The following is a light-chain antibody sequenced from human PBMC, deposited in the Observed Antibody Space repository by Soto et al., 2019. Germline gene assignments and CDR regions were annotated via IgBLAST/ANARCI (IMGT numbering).Light chain of an antibody. Sequence: EIVMTQSPATLSVPLGERATLSCRASQSVSRNVAWYQQKPGQAPRLLIHDASTRATGISVRFSGSGSGTEFTLTISSLQSEDFAVYYCQQYNNWLWTFGQGTKVEIK. J-gene: IGKJ1*01. CDR1: QSVSRN. CDR2: DAS. CDR3: QQYNNWLWT. V-gene: IGKV3-15*01.